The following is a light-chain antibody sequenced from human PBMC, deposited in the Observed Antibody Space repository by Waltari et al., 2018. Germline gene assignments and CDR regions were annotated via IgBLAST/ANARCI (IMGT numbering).Light chain of an antibody. V-gene: IGKV2-30*01. Sequence: VVMTQSPLSLPVTLGQSASISCDSSQSLLYSNGNTYLNWFHQRPGQSPRRLIYRISTRDSGVPDRFSGSGSGTHFSLKISRVEAEDVGIYYYMQGTYWPWTFGQGTKVEIK. CDR3: MQGTYWPWT. CDR1: QSLLYSNGNTY. J-gene: IGKJ1*01. CDR2: RIS.